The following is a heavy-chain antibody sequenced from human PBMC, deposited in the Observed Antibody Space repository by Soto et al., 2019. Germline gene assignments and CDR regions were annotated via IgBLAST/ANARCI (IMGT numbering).Heavy chain of an antibody. D-gene: IGHD6-19*01. V-gene: IGHV3-23*01. J-gene: IGHJ4*02. CDR2: ISGSGVST. CDR3: AKEVGYSSGYDYFDY. CDR1: GCTFSSYA. Sequence: EVQLLGSGGGLVQPGGSLRLSCAASGCTFSSYAMSWIHQALGKGMEWVSGISGSGVSTHYADSVKGRFTISRDNSKNTLYLQMNSLRAEDTAVYYCAKEVGYSSGYDYFDYWGQGTLVTVSS.